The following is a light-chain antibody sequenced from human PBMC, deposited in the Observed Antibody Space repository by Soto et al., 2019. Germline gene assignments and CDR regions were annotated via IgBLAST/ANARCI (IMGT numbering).Light chain of an antibody. CDR3: QQNGSSPYT. J-gene: IGKJ2*01. CDR2: GSS. CDR1: QSVSSSY. Sequence: EIVLTQSPGTLSLSPGERATLSCRASQSVSSSYLAWYQQKPGQAPRLLIYGSSSRATGIPDRFSGSGYGTDFTLTISRLEPEDFAVYYCQQNGSSPYTFGQGTKLEIK. V-gene: IGKV3-20*01.